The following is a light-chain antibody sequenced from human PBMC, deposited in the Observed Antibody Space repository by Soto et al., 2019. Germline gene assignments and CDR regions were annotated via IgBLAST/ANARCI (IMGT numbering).Light chain of an antibody. J-gene: IGKJ4*01. CDR2: DAS. V-gene: IGKV3-11*01. CDR3: QQRSRWPLT. Sequence: EIVLTQSPATLSLSPGERATLSCRASQSITNDLAWYQQKPGQAPRLLIFDASNRAAGIPARFSGSGSGTDFTLTIGSLEPEDFAIYYCQQRSRWPLTFGGGTKVEIK. CDR1: QSITND.